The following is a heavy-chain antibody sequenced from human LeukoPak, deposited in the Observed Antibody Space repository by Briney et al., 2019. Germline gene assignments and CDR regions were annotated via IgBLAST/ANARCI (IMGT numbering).Heavy chain of an antibody. CDR1: GGTFSSYA. CDR3: ARTGRYYDSSDYLENFYFDY. D-gene: IGHD3-22*01. V-gene: IGHV1-69*05. CDR2: IIPIFGTA. J-gene: IGHJ4*02. Sequence: GASVKVSCKASGGTFSSYAISWVRQAPGQGLEWMGGIIPIFGTANYAQKFQGRVTITTDESTSTAYMELSSLRSEDTAVYYCARTGRYYDSSDYLENFYFDYWGQGTLVTVSS.